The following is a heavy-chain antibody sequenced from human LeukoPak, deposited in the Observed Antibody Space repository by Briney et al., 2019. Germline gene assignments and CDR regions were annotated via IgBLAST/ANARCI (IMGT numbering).Heavy chain of an antibody. CDR3: ARRGVAVAGTEDAFDI. Sequence: GSSVKVPCKASGGTFSSYAISWVRQAPGQGLEWMGRIIPIFGTANYAQKFQGRVTITTDESTSTAYMELSSLRSEDTAVYYCARRGVAVAGTEDAFDIWGQGTMVTVSS. D-gene: IGHD6-19*01. J-gene: IGHJ3*02. CDR1: GGTFSSYA. CDR2: IIPIFGTA. V-gene: IGHV1-69*05.